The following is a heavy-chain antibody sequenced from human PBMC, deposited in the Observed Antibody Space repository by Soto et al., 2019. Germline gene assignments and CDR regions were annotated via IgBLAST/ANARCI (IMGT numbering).Heavy chain of an antibody. V-gene: IGHV3-21*01. CDR3: ARPKPYSGYDRNNDAFDI. J-gene: IGHJ3*02. CDR1: GFTFSSYS. Sequence: EVQLVESGGGLVKPGGSLRRSCAASGFTFSSYSMNWVRQAPGKGLEWVSSISSSSSYIYYADSVKGRFTISRDNAKNSLYLQMSSLRAEDTAVYYCARPKPYSGYDRNNDAFDIWGQGTMVTVSS. CDR2: ISSSSSYI. D-gene: IGHD5-12*01.